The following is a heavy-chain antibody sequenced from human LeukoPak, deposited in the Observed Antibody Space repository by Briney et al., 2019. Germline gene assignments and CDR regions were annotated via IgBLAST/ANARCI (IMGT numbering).Heavy chain of an antibody. CDR3: AVWGSYRYSHFDY. CDR2: ISGSGGST. CDR1: GFTFSSYA. D-gene: IGHD3-16*02. J-gene: IGHJ4*02. Sequence: PGGSLRLSCAASGFTFSSYAMSWVRQAPGKGLEWVSAISGSGGSTYYADSVKGRFTISRDNSKNTLYLQMNSLRAEDTAVYYCAVWGSYRYSHFDYWGQGTLVTASS. V-gene: IGHV3-23*01.